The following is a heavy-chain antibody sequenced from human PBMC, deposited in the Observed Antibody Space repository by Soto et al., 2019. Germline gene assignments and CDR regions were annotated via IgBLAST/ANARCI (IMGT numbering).Heavy chain of an antibody. D-gene: IGHD3-16*02. CDR3: ARVVERLGELSLFYFDY. J-gene: IGHJ4*02. CDR2: IYYSGST. CDR1: GGSISSGGYY. Sequence: QVQLQESGPGLVKPSQTLSLTCTVSGGSISSGGYYWSWIRQHPGKGLEWIGYIYYSGSTYYNPSLKSRVTISVDTSKNQFSLKLSSVTAADTAVYYCARVVERLGELSLFYFDYWGQGTLVTVSS. V-gene: IGHV4-31*03.